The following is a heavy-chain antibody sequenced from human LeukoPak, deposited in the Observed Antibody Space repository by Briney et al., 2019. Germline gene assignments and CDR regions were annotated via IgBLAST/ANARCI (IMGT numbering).Heavy chain of an antibody. J-gene: IGHJ6*02. CDR2: IKGEGSRI. CDR3: ARDPGYYYYGMDV. CDR1: GFNLRTYW. Sequence: PGGSLRLSCAVTGFNLRTYWIHWVRHSPGRGLEWVARIKGEGSRISYADSVRGRFTISRDNAKNTAYLQMNSLRAEDTALYYCARDPGYYYYGMDVWGQGTTVVVSS. V-gene: IGHV3-74*01.